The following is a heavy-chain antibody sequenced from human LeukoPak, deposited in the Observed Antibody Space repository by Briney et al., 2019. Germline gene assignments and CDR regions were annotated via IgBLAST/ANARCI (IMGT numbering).Heavy chain of an antibody. D-gene: IGHD5-24*01. Sequence: GGSLRLSCAASGFTFSSYAMSWVRQAPGKGLEWVSAISGSGGSTYYADSVKGRFTISRDNSKNTLYLQMNSLRAEDTAVYYCTRGEEMATIGMRFDPWGQGTLVTVSS. CDR1: GFTFSSYA. CDR3: TRGEEMATIGMRFDP. V-gene: IGHV3-23*01. CDR2: ISGSGGST. J-gene: IGHJ5*02.